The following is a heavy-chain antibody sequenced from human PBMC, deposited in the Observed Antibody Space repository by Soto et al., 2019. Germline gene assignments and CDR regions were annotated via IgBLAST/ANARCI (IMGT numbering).Heavy chain of an antibody. J-gene: IGHJ6*02. Sequence: GGSLRLSCAASGFTFSSYAMHWVRQAPGKGMEWVAVISYDGSNKYYADSVKGRFTIYRDNSKNTLYLQMNSLRAEDTAVYYCARAPLNYGDYYYYGMDVWGQGTTVTVSS. CDR1: GFTFSSYA. V-gene: IGHV3-30-3*01. D-gene: IGHD4-17*01. CDR2: ISYDGSNK. CDR3: ARAPLNYGDYYYYGMDV.